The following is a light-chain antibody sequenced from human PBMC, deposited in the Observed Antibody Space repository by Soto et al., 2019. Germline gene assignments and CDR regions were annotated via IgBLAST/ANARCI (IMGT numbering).Light chain of an antibody. CDR2: DAS. CDR1: QGIKNA. J-gene: IGKJ1*01. Sequence: ERVLTQSPPTLSVSPGESATLSCRASQGIKNALAWYQQKPGQSPRLLIFDASTRATGVPARFSGRGSGTDFTLTTASLQSEDFAVYYCQQDDNWPWTFGQGAKVEVK. V-gene: IGKV3-15*01. CDR3: QQDDNWPWT.